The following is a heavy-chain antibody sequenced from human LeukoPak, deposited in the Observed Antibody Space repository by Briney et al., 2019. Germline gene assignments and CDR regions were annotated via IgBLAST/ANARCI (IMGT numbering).Heavy chain of an antibody. J-gene: IGHJ4*02. CDR3: ASGLKGDYDYYFDY. Sequence: ASVKVSCKASGYTFTGYYMHRVRQAPGQGLEWMGRINPNSGGTNYAQKFQGRVTMTRDTSISTAYMELSRLRSDDTAVYYCASGLKGDYDYYFDYWGQGTLVTVSS. V-gene: IGHV1-2*06. CDR1: GYTFTGYY. CDR2: INPNSGGT. D-gene: IGHD5-12*01.